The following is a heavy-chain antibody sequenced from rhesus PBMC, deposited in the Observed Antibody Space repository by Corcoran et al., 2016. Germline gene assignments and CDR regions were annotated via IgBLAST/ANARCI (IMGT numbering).Heavy chain of an antibody. CDR3: ASGLTTSTTLDY. CDR2: IYGGSGST. V-gene: IGHV4S7*01. J-gene: IGHJ4*01. D-gene: IGHD2-2*01. CDR1: GGSISESYY. Sequence: QVQLQESGPGLVKPSETLSLTCAVSGGSISESYYWNWTRKPPGKGLEWIGNIYGGSGSTYYNPSLKSRVTISKDTSKNQFSLKLSSVTAADTAVYYCASGLTTSTTLDYLGQGVLVTVSS.